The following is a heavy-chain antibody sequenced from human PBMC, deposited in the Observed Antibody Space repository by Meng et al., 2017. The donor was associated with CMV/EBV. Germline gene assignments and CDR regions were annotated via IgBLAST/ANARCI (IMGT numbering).Heavy chain of an antibody. CDR1: GFTVSSNY. V-gene: IGHV3-53*01. J-gene: IGHJ6*02. CDR3: ARVGIAARYYYYGMDV. Sequence: GGSLRLSCAASGFTVSSNYMSWVRQAPGKGLEWVSVIYSGGSTYYADSVKGRFTISRDNSKNTLYLQMNSLRAEDTAVYYCARVGIAARYYYYGMDVWGQGTTVTVSS. D-gene: IGHD6-6*01. CDR2: IYSGGST.